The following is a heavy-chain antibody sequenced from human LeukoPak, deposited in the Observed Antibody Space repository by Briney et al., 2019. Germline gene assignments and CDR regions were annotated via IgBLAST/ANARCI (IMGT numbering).Heavy chain of an antibody. Sequence: GASVKVSCKASGYTFISFGITWVRQAPGQGLEWLGWISAYNGNTNYAQKLQGRVTMTTDTSTSTAYMELRSLRSDDTAVYYCARNDYYDSSGYYYFHYWGQGTLVTVSS. V-gene: IGHV1-18*01. CDR1: GYTFISFG. CDR3: ARNDYYDSSGYYYFHY. J-gene: IGHJ4*02. CDR2: ISAYNGNT. D-gene: IGHD3-22*01.